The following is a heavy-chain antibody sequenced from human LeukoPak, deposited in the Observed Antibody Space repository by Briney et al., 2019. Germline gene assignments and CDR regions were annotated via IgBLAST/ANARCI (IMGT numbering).Heavy chain of an antibody. Sequence: GGTLRLSCAASGFTFSSYGMSWVRQAPGKGLEWVGFIRSKIYGGTPEYAASVKGRFTISRDDSKGIAYLQMDSLKTEDTAVYYCTRDQTPYYWGQGTLVTVSS. CDR2: IRSKIYGGTP. J-gene: IGHJ4*02. CDR1: GFTFSSYG. V-gene: IGHV3-49*04. CDR3: TRDQTPYY.